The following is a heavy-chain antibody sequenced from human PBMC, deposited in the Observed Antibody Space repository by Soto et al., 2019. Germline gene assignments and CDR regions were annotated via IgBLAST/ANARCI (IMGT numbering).Heavy chain of an antibody. CDR1: GFTFSSYT. CDR2: ITSSSSAI. D-gene: IGHD2-8*02. V-gene: IGHV3-21*01. J-gene: IGHJ4*02. Sequence: EVQLLESGGGLVKPGGSLRLSCAASGFTFSSYTMNWVRQAPGKGLEWVSSITSSSSAIYYADSVRGRFTISRDNAKNSPYLQMNSLRAEDAAVYYCAGDPNTGTYHFKYWGQGTLVTVSS. CDR3: AGDPNTGTYHFKY.